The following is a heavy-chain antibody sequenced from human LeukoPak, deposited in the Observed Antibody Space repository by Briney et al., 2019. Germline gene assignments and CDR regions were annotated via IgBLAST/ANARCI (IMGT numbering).Heavy chain of an antibody. CDR1: GFTFSSSA. Sequence: GGSLRLSCAASGFTFSSSAMSWVRQVPGKGLEWVSGISASGGSTYYADSVRGRFTISRDNSKNTLYVQMNSLRAEDTAVYYCARGGYGDLLVPFDYWGQGTLVTVSS. J-gene: IGHJ4*02. V-gene: IGHV3-23*01. CDR3: ARGGYGDLLVPFDY. D-gene: IGHD4-17*01. CDR2: ISASGGST.